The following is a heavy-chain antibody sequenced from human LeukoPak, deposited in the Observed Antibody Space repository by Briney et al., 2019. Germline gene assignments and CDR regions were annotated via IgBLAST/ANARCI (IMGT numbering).Heavy chain of an antibody. CDR3: ARADRTAVAGLDY. D-gene: IGHD6-19*01. CDR2: IYYSGST. Sequence: SETLSLTCTVSGYSISSGYYWGWIRQPPGKGLEWIGSIYYSGSTYYNPSLKSRVTISVDTSKNQFSLKLSSVTAADTAVYYCARADRTAVAGLDYWGQGTLVTVSS. CDR1: GYSISSGYY. J-gene: IGHJ4*02. V-gene: IGHV4-38-2*02.